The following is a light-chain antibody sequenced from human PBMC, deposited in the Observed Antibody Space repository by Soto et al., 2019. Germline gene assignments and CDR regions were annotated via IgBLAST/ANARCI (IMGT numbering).Light chain of an antibody. J-gene: IGLJ2*01. CDR2: DDN. Sequence: QSVLTQPPSVSAAPGQKGTISCSGSGSNIGSYSVSWYQTLPGTAPKLLIYDDNKRPSGIPDRFSASKSGTSATLGITGLQTGDEADYYCATWDSILSVVIFGGGTKLTVL. CDR1: GSNIGSYS. V-gene: IGLV1-51*01. CDR3: ATWDSILSVVI.